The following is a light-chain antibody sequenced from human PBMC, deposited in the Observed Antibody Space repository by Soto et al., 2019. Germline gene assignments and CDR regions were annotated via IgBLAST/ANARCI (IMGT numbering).Light chain of an antibody. CDR1: SSNIGAGYD. J-gene: IGLJ2*01. CDR2: GNS. Sequence: QSALTQPPLVSGAPGQRVTISCTGSSSNIGAGYDVHWYQQLPGTAPKLLIYGNSNRPSGVPDRFSGSKSGTSASLAITGLQAEDEADYYCQSYDSSLSGSVVFGGGTKVTVL. CDR3: QSYDSSLSGSVV. V-gene: IGLV1-40*01.